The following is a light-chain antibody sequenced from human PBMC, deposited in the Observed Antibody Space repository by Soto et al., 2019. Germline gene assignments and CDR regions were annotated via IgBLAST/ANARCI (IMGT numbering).Light chain of an antibody. CDR3: QHYNSYSEA. J-gene: IGKJ1*01. V-gene: IGKV1-5*03. Sequence: DSQMTQSPSTLSGSIGDRVTITCRASQTISSWLAWYQQKPGKAPKLLIYKASTLKSGVPSRFSGSGSGTEFTLTISSLQPDDFATYYYQHYNSYSEAFGQGTKV. CDR2: KAS. CDR1: QTISSW.